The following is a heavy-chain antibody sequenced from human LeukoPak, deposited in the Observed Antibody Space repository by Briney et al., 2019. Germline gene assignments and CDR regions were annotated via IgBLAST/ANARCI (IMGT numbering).Heavy chain of an antibody. V-gene: IGHV1-18*01. CDR1: GYTFTSYG. CDR2: ISAYNGNT. D-gene: IGHD3-9*01. CDR3: ARAEEADFDWLFFYYYGMDV. J-gene: IGHJ6*02. Sequence: ASVKVSCKASGYTFTSYGVSWVRQAPGQGLEWMGWISAYNGNTNYAQKLQGRVTMTTDTSTSTAYMELRSLRSDDTAVYYCARAEEADFDWLFFYYYGMDVWGQGTTVTVSS.